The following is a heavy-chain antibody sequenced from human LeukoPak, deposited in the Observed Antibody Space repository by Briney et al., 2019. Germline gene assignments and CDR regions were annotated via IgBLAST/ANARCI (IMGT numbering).Heavy chain of an antibody. J-gene: IGHJ4*02. CDR2: IRSTSFGGAT. Sequence: GGSLRLSCTASGFSFGDYAINWLRQAPGKGLEWVGLIRSTSFGGATEYAASFKGRFTISGHDSKKIAYLQMNSLRTDDTALYYCATDALPYYSKAMSSQGYFDYWGQGTLVTVSS. CDR3: ATDALPYYSKAMSSQGYFDY. D-gene: IGHD1-26*01. V-gene: IGHV3-49*03. CDR1: GFSFGDYA.